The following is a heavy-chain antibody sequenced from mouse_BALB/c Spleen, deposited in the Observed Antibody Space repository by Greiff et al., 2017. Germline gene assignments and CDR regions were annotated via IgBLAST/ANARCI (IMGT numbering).Heavy chain of an antibody. CDR2: IHYSGST. Sequence: EVKLMESGPDLVKPSQSLSLTCTVTGYSITSGYSCHWIRQFPGNKLEWMGYIHYSGSTNYNPSLKSRISITRDTSKNQFFLQLNSVTTEDTATYYCARGPNYYGPDYWGQGTTLTVSS. CDR3: ARGPNYYGPDY. D-gene: IGHD1-1*01. J-gene: IGHJ2*01. CDR1: GYSITSGYS. V-gene: IGHV3-1*02.